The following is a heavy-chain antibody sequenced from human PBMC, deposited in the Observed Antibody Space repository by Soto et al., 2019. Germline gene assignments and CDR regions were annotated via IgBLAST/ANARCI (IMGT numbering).Heavy chain of an antibody. Sequence: GESLKISCKGSGYSFTIYWIGWVRQMPGKGLEWMGIIYPGDSDTGYSPSFQGQVTISADKSISTAYLQWSSLKAPDTAMYYCARHGPRVYYDNSDYYYYGMDVWGQGTTVTVSS. V-gene: IGHV5-51*01. J-gene: IGHJ6*02. CDR2: IYPGDSDT. D-gene: IGHD3-22*01. CDR1: GYSFTIYW. CDR3: ARHGPRVYYDNSDYYYYGMDV.